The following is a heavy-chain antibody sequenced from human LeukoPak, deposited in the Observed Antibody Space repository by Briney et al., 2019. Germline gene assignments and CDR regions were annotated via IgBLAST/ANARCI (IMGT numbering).Heavy chain of an antibody. CDR2: IYTSGST. Sequence: KPSQTLSLTCTVSGGSISSGDYYWSWIRQPAGKGLEWIGRIYTSGSTNYNPSLKSRVTISVDTSKNQFSLKLSSVTAADTAVYYCARDQMGYSYGYFPAPIFFDYWGQGTLVTVSS. J-gene: IGHJ4*02. CDR3: ARDQMGYSYGYFPAPIFFDY. V-gene: IGHV4-61*02. CDR1: GGSISSGDYY. D-gene: IGHD5-18*01.